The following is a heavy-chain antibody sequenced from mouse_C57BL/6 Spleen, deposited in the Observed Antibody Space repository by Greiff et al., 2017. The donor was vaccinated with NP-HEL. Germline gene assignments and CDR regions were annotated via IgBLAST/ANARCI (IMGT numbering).Heavy chain of an antibody. D-gene: IGHD2-4*01. V-gene: IGHV3-1*01. J-gene: IGHJ3*01. CDR3: ARDVYYDYDEAWFAY. Sequence: EVKLVESGPGMVKPSQSLSLTCTVTGYSITSGYDWHWIRHFPGNKLEWMGYISYSGSTNYNPSLKSRISITHDTSKNHFFLKLNSVTTEDTATYYCARDVYYDYDEAWFAYWGQGTLVTVSA. CDR1: GYSITSGYD. CDR2: ISYSGST.